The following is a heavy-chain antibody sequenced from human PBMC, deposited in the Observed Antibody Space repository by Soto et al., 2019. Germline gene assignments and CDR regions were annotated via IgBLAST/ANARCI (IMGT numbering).Heavy chain of an antibody. J-gene: IGHJ4*02. Sequence: QVQLQQWGAGLLKPSETLSLTCAVYGESFSGYYLTWARQPPGKGLEWIGEIHPSGITNYNPSLLGRVTIAMDTSKNQFSLTLNSVTAADTAVYYCARGTDAYKGGRDWGQGALVTVSS. CDR2: IHPSGIT. CDR1: GESFSGYY. D-gene: IGHD1-1*01. CDR3: ARGTDAYKGGRD. V-gene: IGHV4-34*01.